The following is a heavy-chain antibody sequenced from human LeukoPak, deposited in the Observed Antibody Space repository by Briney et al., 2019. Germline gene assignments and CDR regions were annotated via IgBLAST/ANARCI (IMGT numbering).Heavy chain of an antibody. V-gene: IGHV3-30*02. CDR1: GFTFSGYG. CDR3: ARDYYDILTASPGAFDY. CDR2: IQYDGSNK. J-gene: IGHJ4*02. Sequence: PGGSLRLSCAASGFTFSGYGMHWVRQAPGKGLEWVAFIQYDGSNKEYADSVKGRFTISRDNAKNSLYLQMNSLRAEDTAVYYCARDYYDILTASPGAFDYWGQGTLVTVSS. D-gene: IGHD3-9*01.